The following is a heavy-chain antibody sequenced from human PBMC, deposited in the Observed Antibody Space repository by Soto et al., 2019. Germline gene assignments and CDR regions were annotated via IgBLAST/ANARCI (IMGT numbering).Heavy chain of an antibody. CDR3: ARLDYGGNSRNFDS. CDR2: IIPIFGTA. V-gene: IGHV1-69*12. CDR1: GDTFSSYA. D-gene: IGHD4-17*01. Sequence: QVQLVQSGAEVKKPGSSVKVSCKASGDTFSSYAINWVRQAPGQGLEWMGGIIPIFGTANYAQKFQGRVTITADESTSTADMELSSLRSEDTAVYYCARLDYGGNSRNFDSWGQGTLVTVSS. J-gene: IGHJ4*02.